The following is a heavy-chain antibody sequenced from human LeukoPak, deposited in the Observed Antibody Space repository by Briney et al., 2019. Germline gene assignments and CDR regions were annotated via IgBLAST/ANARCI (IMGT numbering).Heavy chain of an antibody. CDR3: AKDSSSWYSVYYYYMDV. CDR2: IRYDGSNK. V-gene: IGHV3-30*02. J-gene: IGHJ6*03. Sequence: GGSLRPSCAASGFTFSSYGMHWVRQAPGKGLEWVAFIRYDGSNKYYADSVKGRFTISRDNSKNTLYLQMNSLRAEDTAVYYCAKDSSSWYSVYYYYMDVWGKGTTVTVSS. D-gene: IGHD6-13*01. CDR1: GFTFSSYG.